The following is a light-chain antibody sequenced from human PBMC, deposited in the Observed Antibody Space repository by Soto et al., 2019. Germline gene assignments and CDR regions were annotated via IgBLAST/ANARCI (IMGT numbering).Light chain of an antibody. CDR3: NSYRSTDTVV. J-gene: IGLJ2*01. CDR2: EVS. CDR1: SNDVGGYNH. V-gene: IGLV2-14*01. Sequence: QSALTQPASVSGSPGQSITISCTGTSNDVGGYNHVSWYQQHPGKAPKLIIYEVSYRPSGVSNRFSGSKSVNTASLTISGLQAEDEADYYCNSYRSTDTVVFGGGTKVTVL.